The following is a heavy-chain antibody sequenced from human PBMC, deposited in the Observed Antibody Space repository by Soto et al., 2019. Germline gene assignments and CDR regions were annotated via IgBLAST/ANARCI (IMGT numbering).Heavy chain of an antibody. J-gene: IGHJ5*02. CDR3: AKDSVVVGRAYNWFDP. D-gene: IGHD2-21*01. CDR1: GFTFSSYA. CDR2: ISGSGGST. Sequence: GGSLRLSCAASGFTFSSYAMSWVRQARGKGLEWVSAISGSGGSTYYADSVKGRFTISRDNSKNTLYLQMNSLRAEDTAVYYCAKDSVVVGRAYNWFDPWGQGTLVTVSS. V-gene: IGHV3-23*01.